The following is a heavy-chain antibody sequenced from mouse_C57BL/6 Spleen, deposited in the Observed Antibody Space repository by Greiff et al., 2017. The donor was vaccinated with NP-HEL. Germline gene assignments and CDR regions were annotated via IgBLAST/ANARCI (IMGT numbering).Heavy chain of an antibody. CDR2: IYPGDGDT. Sequence: QVQLQQSGPELVKPGASVTISCKASGYAFSSSWMNWVKQRPGKGLEWIGRIYPGDGDTNYNGKFKGKATLTADKSSSTAYMQLSNLASADSAVYFCARVVLDYFVYWGKGTTLTVSS. CDR1: GYAFSSSW. D-gene: IGHD1-1*02. CDR3: ARVVLDYFVY. J-gene: IGHJ2*01. V-gene: IGHV1-82*01.